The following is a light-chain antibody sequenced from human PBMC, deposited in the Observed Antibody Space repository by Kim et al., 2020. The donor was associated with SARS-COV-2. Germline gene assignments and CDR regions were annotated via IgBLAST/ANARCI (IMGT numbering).Light chain of an antibody. CDR3: QSYDNSLSGWV. Sequence: RVTISCTGSSSNIGAGYDVHWYQQLPGTAPKLLIYGNSNRPSGVLDRFSGSKSGTSASLAITGLQAEDEADYYCQSYDNSLSGWVFGGGTQLTVL. CDR1: SSNIGAGYD. CDR2: GNS. V-gene: IGLV1-40*01. J-gene: IGLJ3*02.